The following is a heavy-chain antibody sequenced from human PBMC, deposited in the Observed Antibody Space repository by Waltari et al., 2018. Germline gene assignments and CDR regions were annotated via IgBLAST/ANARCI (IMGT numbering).Heavy chain of an antibody. CDR3: ARAGTMVQGVNWFDP. V-gene: IGHV4-38-2*01. D-gene: IGHD3-10*01. J-gene: IGHJ5*02. CDR1: GYSISSGYY. CDR2: IYHSGST. Sequence: QVQLQESGPGLVKPSETLSLTCAVSGYSISSGYYWGWIRQPPGKGLEWIGSIYHSGSTYYNPSLKSRVTISVDTSKNQFSLKLSSVTAADTAVYYCARAGTMVQGVNWFDPWGQGTLVTVSS.